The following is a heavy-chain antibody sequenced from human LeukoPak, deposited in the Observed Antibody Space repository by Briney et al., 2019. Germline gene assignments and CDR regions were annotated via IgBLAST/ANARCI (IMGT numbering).Heavy chain of an antibody. CDR2: ISDDGSNT. J-gene: IGHJ2*01. D-gene: IGHD5-18*01. CDR3: AKDADTATIIYWYFDL. V-gene: IGHV3-30*18. Sequence: GGSLRLSCTASGFTLSSFGMHWVRQAPGKGLEWVAVISDDGSNTYYADSVKGRFTISRGNSKNTLYLQLNSLRAEDTAVYYCAKDADTATIIYWYFDLWGRGTLVTVSS. CDR1: GFTLSSFG.